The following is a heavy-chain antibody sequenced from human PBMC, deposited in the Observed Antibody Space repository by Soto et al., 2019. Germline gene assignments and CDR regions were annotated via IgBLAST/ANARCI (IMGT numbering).Heavy chain of an antibody. Sequence: QVLLVQSGPEVKKPGSSVKVSCKASGGTFNNYAINWVRQAPGKGLEWMGGIIPTFGTGNHAQKFQGRITITADESTTTPYMALNRLRSEDTAIYYCASFDGTLVRGGRSSPYEMDVWGQGTTVIVSS. CDR1: GGTFNNYA. CDR2: IIPTFGTG. J-gene: IGHJ6*02. CDR3: ASFDGTLVRGGRSSPYEMDV. V-gene: IGHV1-69*01. D-gene: IGHD3-10*01.